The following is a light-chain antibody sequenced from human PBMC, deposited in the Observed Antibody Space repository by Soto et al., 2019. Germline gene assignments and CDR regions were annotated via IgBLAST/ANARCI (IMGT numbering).Light chain of an antibody. V-gene: IGKV3-15*01. J-gene: IGKJ1*01. CDR1: QSLRSS. CDR3: QQYNNWPQT. Sequence: ETRVTQSPDTLSVSLGERATLSCRASQSLRSSLAWYQQKPGQAPRLLIYDASTRATGIPARFSGSGSGTDFTLTISGLQSEDFAVYYCQQYNNWPQTFGQGTKVDIK. CDR2: DAS.